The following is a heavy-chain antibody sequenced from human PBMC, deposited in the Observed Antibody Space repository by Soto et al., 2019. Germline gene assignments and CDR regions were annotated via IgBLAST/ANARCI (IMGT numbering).Heavy chain of an antibody. CDR2: INPSGGST. J-gene: IGHJ5*02. D-gene: IGHD3-9*01. V-gene: IGHV1-46*01. CDR3: ARVGLRYFDWSNGWFDP. Sequence: ASVKVSCKASGYTFTSYYMHWVRQAPGQGLEWMGIINPSGGSTSYAQKFQGRVTMTTDTSTSTAYMELRSLRSDDTAVYYCARVGLRYFDWSNGWFDPWGQGTLVTVSS. CDR1: GYTFTSYY.